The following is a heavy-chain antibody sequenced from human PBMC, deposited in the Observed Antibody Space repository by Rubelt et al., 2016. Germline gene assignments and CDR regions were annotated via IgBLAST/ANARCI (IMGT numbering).Heavy chain of an antibody. D-gene: IGHD3-9*01. V-gene: IGHV1-69*01. CDR2: IPIFGTA. J-gene: IGHJ4*02. Sequence: IPIFGTANYAQKFQGRVTITADESTSTAYMELSSLRSEDTAVYYCARCPSYYDILTGPDDYWGQGTLVTVSS. CDR3: ARCPSYYDILTGPDDY.